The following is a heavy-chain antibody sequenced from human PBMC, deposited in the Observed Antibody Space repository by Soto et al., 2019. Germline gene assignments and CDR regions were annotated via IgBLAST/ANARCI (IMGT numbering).Heavy chain of an antibody. D-gene: IGHD6-13*01. J-gene: IGHJ5*02. V-gene: IGHV2-5*02. CDR1: GFSLSSGGVG. CDR2: VYWDDDK. Sequence: QITLKESGPPLVKPTQPLTLTCTFSGFSLSSGGVGVGWIRQPPGKALEWLALVYWDDDKRYSPSLKSRLTITKDTSKNQVILTMTNVDPVDTATYYCAHSTGTSWYLNWFDPWGQGTLVTVSS. CDR3: AHSTGTSWYLNWFDP.